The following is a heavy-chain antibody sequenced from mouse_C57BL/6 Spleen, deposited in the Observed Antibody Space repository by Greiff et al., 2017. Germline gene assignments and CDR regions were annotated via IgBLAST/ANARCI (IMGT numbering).Heavy chain of an antibody. CDR1: GYTFTDYE. V-gene: IGHV1-15*01. D-gene: IGHD1-1*01. CDR3: TKEGITTGGIAY. J-gene: IGHJ3*01. CDR2: IDPETGGT. Sequence: QVQLKESGAELVRPGASVTLSCKASGYTFTDYEMHWVKQTPVHGLEWIGAIDPETGGTAYNQKFKGKAILTADKSSSTAYMELRSLTSEDSAVYYCTKEGITTGGIAYWGQGTLVTVSA.